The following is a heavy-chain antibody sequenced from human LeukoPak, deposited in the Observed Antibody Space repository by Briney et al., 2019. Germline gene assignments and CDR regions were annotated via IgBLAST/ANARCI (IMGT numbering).Heavy chain of an antibody. CDR1: GYSLTSSD. Sequence: VSVKVSCKASGYSLTSSDINWVRQATGQGLEWMGWMNPNSGHTGYAQKFQGRVTITRDTSISTAYVELSSLRSEDTAVYYCARGVDYAFWSDTAYSYYYMDVWGKGTTVTVSS. CDR2: MNPNSGHT. D-gene: IGHD3-3*01. V-gene: IGHV1-8*03. J-gene: IGHJ6*03. CDR3: ARGVDYAFWSDTAYSYYYMDV.